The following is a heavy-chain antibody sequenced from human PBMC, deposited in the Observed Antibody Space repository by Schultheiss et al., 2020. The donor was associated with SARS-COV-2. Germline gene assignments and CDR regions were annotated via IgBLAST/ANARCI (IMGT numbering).Heavy chain of an antibody. J-gene: IGHJ5*02. CDR3: ARTMTVTTYWFDP. Sequence: SETLSLTCAVSGGSISSGGYSWSWIRQPAGKGLEWIGYVYYSGSTDYNPSLKSRVTISVDTSKNQFSLKLSSVTAADTAVYYCARTMTVTTYWFDPWGQGTLVTVSS. V-gene: IGHV4-61*10. CDR2: VYYSGST. CDR1: GGSISSGGYS. D-gene: IGHD4-11*01.